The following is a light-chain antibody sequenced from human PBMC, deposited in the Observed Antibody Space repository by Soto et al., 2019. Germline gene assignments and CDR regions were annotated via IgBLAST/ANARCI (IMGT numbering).Light chain of an antibody. Sequence: QPVLTQPRSVSGSPGQSVTISCTGTSSDVGGYNYVSWYQQHPGKAPKLMIYDVSKRPSGVPDRFSGSKSGNTASLTISGLQAEDEADSYCCSYAGSYSVVFGGGTKLTVL. J-gene: IGLJ2*01. CDR2: DVS. V-gene: IGLV2-11*01. CDR1: SSDVGGYNY. CDR3: CSYAGSYSVV.